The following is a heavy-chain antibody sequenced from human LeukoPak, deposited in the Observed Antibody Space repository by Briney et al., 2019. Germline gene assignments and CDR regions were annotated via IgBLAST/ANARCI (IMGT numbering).Heavy chain of an antibody. CDR1: GFTFSSYA. D-gene: IGHD2-2*01. Sequence: PGGSLRLSCAASGFTFSSYAMHWVRQAPGKGLEWVAVISYDGSNKYYADSVKGRFTISRDNSKNTLYLQMNSLRAEDTALYYCAKDTCSSTSCSNDYWGQGTLVTVSS. J-gene: IGHJ4*02. V-gene: IGHV3-30-3*01. CDR2: ISYDGSNK. CDR3: AKDTCSSTSCSNDY.